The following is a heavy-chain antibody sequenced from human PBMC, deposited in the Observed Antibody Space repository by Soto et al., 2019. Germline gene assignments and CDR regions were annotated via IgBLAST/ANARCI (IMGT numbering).Heavy chain of an antibody. J-gene: IGHJ6*02. CDR3: ARDWGSGWYYYYYGMDV. Sequence: VRVSCKASGYSFTSYAMHWVRQAPGQRLEWMGWINAGNGNTKYSQKFQGRVTITRDTSASTAYMELSSLRSEDTAVYYCARDWGSGWYYYYYGMDVWGQGTTVTVSS. CDR1: GYSFTSYA. CDR2: INAGNGNT. V-gene: IGHV1-3*01. D-gene: IGHD6-19*01.